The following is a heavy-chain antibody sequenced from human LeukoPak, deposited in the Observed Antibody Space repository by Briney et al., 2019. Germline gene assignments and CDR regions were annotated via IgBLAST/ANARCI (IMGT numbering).Heavy chain of an antibody. V-gene: IGHV4-61*02. CDR3: ARDIHTSDWTKFDY. Sequence: KPSETLSLTCNVSGGSISSSTYYWSWIRQPAGKGLEWIGRIYSSGRTNYNPSLKSRVTISVDTSKNQFSLNLSSVTAADTAVYYCARDIHTSDWTKFDYWGQGTSVTVSS. CDR1: GGSISSSTYY. J-gene: IGHJ4*02. D-gene: IGHD6-19*01. CDR2: IYSSGRT.